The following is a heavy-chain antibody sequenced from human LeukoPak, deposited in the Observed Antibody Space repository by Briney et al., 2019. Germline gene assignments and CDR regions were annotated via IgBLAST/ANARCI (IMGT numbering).Heavy chain of an antibody. J-gene: IGHJ4*02. Sequence: GGSLRLSCAASGFTFSSYAMSWVRQAPGKGLEWVSAISGSGVSTYYADSVKGRFTISRDTSKNSLYLQMNSLRAEDTAVYYCVRDSDRRSDCWGQGTLVTVSS. D-gene: IGHD3-22*01. V-gene: IGHV3-23*01. CDR3: VRDSDRRSDC. CDR1: GFTFSSYA. CDR2: ISGSGVST.